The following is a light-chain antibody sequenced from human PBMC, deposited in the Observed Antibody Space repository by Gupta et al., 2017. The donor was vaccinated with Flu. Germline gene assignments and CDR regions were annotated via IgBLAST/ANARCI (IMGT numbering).Light chain of an antibody. V-gene: IGKV3-20*01. CDR2: GAS. CDR3: QQYYSSPLT. CDR1: HSVSSSY. Sequence: EIVLTQSPGTLSLSPGERATLSCRASHSVSSSYLAWYQQKPGQAPRLLIYGASSRAAGIPDRFSGSGSWTAFTLTISRLEPEDFAVYYCQQYYSSPLTFGGGTKVEIK. J-gene: IGKJ4*01.